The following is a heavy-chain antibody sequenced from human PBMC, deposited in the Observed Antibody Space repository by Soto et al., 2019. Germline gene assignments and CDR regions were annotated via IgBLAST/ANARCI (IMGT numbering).Heavy chain of an antibody. CDR2: IYSGGST. V-gene: IGHV3-66*03. CDR3: GRCTSTSCHLGSDY. D-gene: IGHD2-2*01. J-gene: IGHJ4*02. CDR1: GFTVSSNY. Sequence: EVQLVESGGGLIQPGGSLRLSCAASGFTVSSNYMSWVRQAPGKGLEWVSVIYSGGSTYYADSVKGRFTISRDSSTNTLYLQMNSLRAADTAVYYCGRCTSTSCHLGSDYWGQGTLVTVSS.